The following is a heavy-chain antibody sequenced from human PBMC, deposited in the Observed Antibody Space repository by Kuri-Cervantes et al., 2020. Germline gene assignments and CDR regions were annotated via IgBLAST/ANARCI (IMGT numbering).Heavy chain of an antibody. J-gene: IGHJ6*02. CDR3: AKERAAGFSYYYYYGMDV. CDR2: ISYDGSNK. D-gene: IGHD6-13*01. Sequence: LSLTCAASGFTFSSYGMHWVRQAPGKGLEWVAVISYDGSNKYYADSVKGRFTISRDNSKNTLYLQMNSLRAEDTAVYYCAKERAAGFSYYYYYGMDVWGQGTTVTVSS. CDR1: GFTFSSYG. V-gene: IGHV3-30*18.